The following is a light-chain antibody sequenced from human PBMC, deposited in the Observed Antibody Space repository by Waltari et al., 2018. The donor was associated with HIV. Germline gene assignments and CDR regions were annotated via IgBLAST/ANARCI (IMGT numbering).Light chain of an antibody. V-gene: IGKV1-12*01. CDR1: QDIGNK. CDR2: AAS. Sequence: DIQMTQSPSSVSTSLGDRVTITCRASQDIGNKLAWFQQKPGKAPNLLISAASTLQGGVPPRFSGGGSGTHFTLNISNLQPDDFAIYYCQQGNTFPLTFGGGTKVEIK. J-gene: IGKJ4*01. CDR3: QQGNTFPLT.